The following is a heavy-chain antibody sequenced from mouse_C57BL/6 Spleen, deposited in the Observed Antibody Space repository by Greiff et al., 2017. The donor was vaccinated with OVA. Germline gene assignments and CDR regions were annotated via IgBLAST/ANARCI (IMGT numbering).Heavy chain of an antibody. CDR3: ARDGVYSLDY. V-gene: IGHV5-16*01. D-gene: IGHD2-1*01. CDR2: INYDGSST. J-gene: IGHJ2*01. CDR1: GFTFSDYY. Sequence: EVQLVESEGGLVQPGSSMKLSCTASGFTFSDYYMAWVRQVPEKGLEWVANINYDGSSTYYLDSLKSRFIISRDNAKNILYLQMSSLKSEDTATYYCARDGVYSLDYWGQGTTLTVSS.